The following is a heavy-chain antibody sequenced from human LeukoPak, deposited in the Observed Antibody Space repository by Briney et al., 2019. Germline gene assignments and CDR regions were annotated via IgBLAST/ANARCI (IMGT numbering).Heavy chain of an antibody. Sequence: GGSLRLSCAASGFTFSSYSMNWVRQAPGKGLEWVSSISSSSSYIYYADSVKGRFTTSRDNAKNSLYLQMNSLRAEDTAVYYCARAPYSSSWYYFDYWGQGTLVTVSS. CDR2: ISSSSSYI. V-gene: IGHV3-21*01. D-gene: IGHD6-13*01. CDR3: ARAPYSSSWYYFDY. CDR1: GFTFSSYS. J-gene: IGHJ4*02.